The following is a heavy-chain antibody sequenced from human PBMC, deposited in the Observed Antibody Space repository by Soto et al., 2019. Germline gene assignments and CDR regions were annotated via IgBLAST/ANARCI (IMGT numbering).Heavy chain of an antibody. V-gene: IGHV3-33*01. CDR2: IWYDGSNK. CDR3: ARTIYPSGTKITEGGIWFDP. Sequence: GGSLRLSCAASGFTFSSYGMHWVRQAPGKGLEWVAVIWYDGSNKYYADSVKGRFTISRDNSKNTLYLQMNSLRAEDTAVYYCARTIYPSGTKITEGGIWFDPWGQGTLVTVSS. J-gene: IGHJ5*02. D-gene: IGHD2-15*01. CDR1: GFTFSSYG.